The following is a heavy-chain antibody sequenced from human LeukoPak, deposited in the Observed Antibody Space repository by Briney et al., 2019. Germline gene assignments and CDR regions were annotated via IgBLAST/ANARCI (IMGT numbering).Heavy chain of an antibody. CDR1: GYTFTSYG. CDR2: ISAYNGNT. D-gene: IGHD3-22*01. CDR3: ARDSNLYYYDSSGYYYGGYYFDY. Sequence: ASVKVSCKASGYTFTSYGISWVRQAPGQGLEWMGWISAYNGNTNYAQKLQGRVTMTTDTSTSTAYMELRSLRSGDTAVYYCARDSNLYYYDSSGYYYGGYYFDYWGQGTLVTVSS. V-gene: IGHV1-18*01. J-gene: IGHJ4*02.